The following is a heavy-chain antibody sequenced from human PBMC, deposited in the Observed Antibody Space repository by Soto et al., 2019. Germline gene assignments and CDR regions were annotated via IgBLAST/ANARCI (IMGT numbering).Heavy chain of an antibody. Sequence: QVQLVQSGAEVKKPGSSVKVSCKASGGTFSSYAISWVRQAPGQGLEWMGGIIPIFGTANYAQKFQGRVTITADKSTSTAYMELSSLRSEDTAVYYCARDKIDYDSSGYYQGSDAFDIWGQGTMVTVSS. CDR2: IIPIFGTA. CDR1: GGTFSSYA. CDR3: ARDKIDYDSSGYYQGSDAFDI. D-gene: IGHD3-22*01. J-gene: IGHJ3*02. V-gene: IGHV1-69*06.